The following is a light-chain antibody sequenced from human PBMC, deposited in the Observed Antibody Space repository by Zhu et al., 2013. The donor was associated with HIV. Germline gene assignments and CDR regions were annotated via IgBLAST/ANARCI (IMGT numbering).Light chain of an antibody. V-gene: IGKV3-20*01. J-gene: IGKJ1*01. Sequence: EILLTQSPGTLSLSPGERATLSCRASQSVSSSYLAWYQHKPGQAPRLLIYGASSRATGIPDRFSGSGSGTDFTLTVSSLQSDDVAVYYCQQYNNWPRTFGQGTKVEIK. CDR2: GAS. CDR3: QQYNNWPRT. CDR1: QSVSSSY.